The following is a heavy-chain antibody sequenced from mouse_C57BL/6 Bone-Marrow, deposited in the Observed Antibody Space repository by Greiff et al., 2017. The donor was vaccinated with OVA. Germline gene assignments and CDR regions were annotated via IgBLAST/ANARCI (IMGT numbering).Heavy chain of an antibody. D-gene: IGHD4-1*01. V-gene: IGHV3-6*01. J-gene: IGHJ2*01. CDR3: AREGTATGYYFDY. Sequence: DVKLQESRPGLVKPSQSLSLTCSVTGYSITSGYYWNWIRQFPGNKLEWMGYISYDGSNNYNPSLKNRISITRDTSKNQFFLKLNSVTTEDTATYYCAREGTATGYYFDYWGQGTTLTVSS. CDR1: GYSITSGYY. CDR2: ISYDGSN.